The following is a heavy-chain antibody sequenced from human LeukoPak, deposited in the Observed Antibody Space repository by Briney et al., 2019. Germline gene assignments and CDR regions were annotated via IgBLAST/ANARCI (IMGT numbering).Heavy chain of an antibody. D-gene: IGHD4-23*01. CDR1: GLTFSTYG. J-gene: IGHJ3*02. V-gene: IGHV3-23*01. Sequence: PGRSLRLSCAASGLTFSTYGMNWVRQAPGKGLEWGSAITGSGGNTYYADSVKGRFTVSRDNSKNTLFLQMKSLRADDTAVYYCAKVRSPTVVTQLNAFDIWGQGTMVTVSS. CDR3: AKVRSPTVVTQLNAFDI. CDR2: ITGSGGNT.